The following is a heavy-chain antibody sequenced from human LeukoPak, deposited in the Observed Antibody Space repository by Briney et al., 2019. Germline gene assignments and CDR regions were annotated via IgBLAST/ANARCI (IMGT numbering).Heavy chain of an antibody. J-gene: IGHJ4*02. Sequence: GESLKISCKGSGYIFTNFWIGWVRQMPGKGLEWMGIIYPGDSDTRYSPSFQGQVTISADKSISTAYLQWSSLKASDTAMYYCARHRGIAVAGTVDYWGQGTLVTVSS. CDR3: ARHRGIAVAGTVDY. D-gene: IGHD6-19*01. V-gene: IGHV5-51*01. CDR1: GYIFTNFW. CDR2: IYPGDSDT.